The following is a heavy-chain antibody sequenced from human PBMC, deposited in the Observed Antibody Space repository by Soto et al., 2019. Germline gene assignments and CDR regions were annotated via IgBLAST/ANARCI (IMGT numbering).Heavy chain of an antibody. Sequence: EVQLVESGGGLVKPGGSLRLSCAASGFTFSNYHMNWVRQAPGKGLEWVSHISSGGSSTYYADSVKGRFTISRDNAKNSLYLQMNSLRAEDTAVYYCASEYSYDAFDIWGQGTMVTVSS. V-gene: IGHV3-48*03. CDR3: ASEYSYDAFDI. D-gene: IGHD4-4*01. J-gene: IGHJ3*02. CDR2: ISSGGSST. CDR1: GFTFSNYH.